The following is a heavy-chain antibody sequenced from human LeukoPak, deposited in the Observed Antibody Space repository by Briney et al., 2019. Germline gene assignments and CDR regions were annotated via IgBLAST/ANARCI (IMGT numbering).Heavy chain of an antibody. CDR2: IYDSGTT. CDR1: GASISSYY. D-gene: IGHD2-2*02. V-gene: IGHV4-59*01. J-gene: IGHJ4*02. Sequence: SETLSLTCNVSGASISSYYWNWIRQSPGKGLEWIGYIYDSGTTKYNPSLKSRVTVSMDTSENHFSLKLSSVTAADTAVYYCARDKGYTIPLHYLDYWGQGILVTVSS. CDR3: ARDKGYTIPLHYLDY.